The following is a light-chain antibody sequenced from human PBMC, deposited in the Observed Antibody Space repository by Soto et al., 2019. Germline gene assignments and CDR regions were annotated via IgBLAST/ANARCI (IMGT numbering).Light chain of an antibody. CDR2: GAS. V-gene: IGKV3D-15*01. CDR1: QFVSTY. CDR3: QQYNNWPPYT. J-gene: IGKJ2*01. Sequence: EIVLTQSPATLSLSPGDRATLSCRASQFVSTYLAWYQQRPGQAPRLLIYGASSRATGIPDRFSGSGSRTEFTLTIRSLQSEDFAVYYCQQYNNWPPYTFGQGTKVDIK.